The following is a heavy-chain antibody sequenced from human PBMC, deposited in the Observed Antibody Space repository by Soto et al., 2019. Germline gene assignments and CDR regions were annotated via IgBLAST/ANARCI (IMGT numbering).Heavy chain of an antibody. Sequence: GGSLRLSCAASGFTFSSYGMHWVRQAPGKGLEWVAVIWYGGSNKYYADSVKGRFTISRDNSKNTLYLQMNSLRAEDTAVYYCAREVGEWLSYFDYWGQGTLVTVSS. CDR2: IWYGGSNK. CDR1: GFTFSSYG. D-gene: IGHD3-3*01. CDR3: AREVGEWLSYFDY. V-gene: IGHV3-33*01. J-gene: IGHJ4*02.